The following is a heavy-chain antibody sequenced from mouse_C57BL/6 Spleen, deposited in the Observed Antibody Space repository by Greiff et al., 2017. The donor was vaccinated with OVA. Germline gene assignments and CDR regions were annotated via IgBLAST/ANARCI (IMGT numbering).Heavy chain of an antibody. Sequence: EVKVVESGGGLVKPGGSLKLSCAASGFTFSDYGMHWVRQAPEKGLEWVAYISSGSSTIYYADTVKGRFTISRDNAKNTLFLQMTSLRSEDTAMYYCARERPPLGYFDYWGQGTTLTVSS. J-gene: IGHJ2*01. V-gene: IGHV5-17*01. D-gene: IGHD3-1*01. CDR3: ARERPPLGYFDY. CDR1: GFTFSDYG. CDR2: ISSGSSTI.